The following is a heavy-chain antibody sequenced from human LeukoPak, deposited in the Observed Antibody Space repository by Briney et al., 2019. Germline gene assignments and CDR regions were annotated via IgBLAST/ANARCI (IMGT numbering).Heavy chain of an antibody. V-gene: IGHV4-31*11. CDR3: ARGHDAFDI. Sequence: SETLSLTCAVYGGSFSGYYWSWIRQHPGKGLEWIGYIYYSGSTYYNPSLKSRVTISVDTSKNQFSLKLSSVTAADTAVYYCARGHDAFDIWGQGTMVTVSS. J-gene: IGHJ3*02. CDR1: GGSFSGYY. CDR2: IYYSGST.